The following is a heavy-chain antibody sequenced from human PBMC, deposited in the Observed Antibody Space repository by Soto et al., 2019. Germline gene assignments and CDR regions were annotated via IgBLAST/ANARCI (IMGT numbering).Heavy chain of an antibody. CDR3: ARVMSPRSYPYYYYGMDV. D-gene: IGHD6-6*01. Sequence: SETLSLTCTVSGGSISSYYWSWIRQPAGKGLEWIGRIYTSGSTNYNPSLKSRVTMSVDTSKNQFSLKLSSVTAADTAVYYCARVMSPRSYPYYYYGMDVWGQGTTVTVSS. V-gene: IGHV4-4*07. CDR1: GGSISSYY. CDR2: IYTSGST. J-gene: IGHJ6*02.